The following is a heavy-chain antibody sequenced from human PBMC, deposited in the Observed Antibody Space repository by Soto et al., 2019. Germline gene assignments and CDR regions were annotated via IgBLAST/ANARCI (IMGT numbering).Heavy chain of an antibody. CDR3: ASSRDDPSSWYSGYYYYGMDV. CDR2: IIPIFGTA. J-gene: IGHJ6*02. CDR1: GGTFSSYA. D-gene: IGHD6-13*01. V-gene: IGHV1-69*13. Sequence: VASVKVSCKASGGTFSSYAISWVRQAPGQGLEWMGGIIPIFGTANYAQKFQGRVTITADESTSTAYMELSSLRSEDTAVYYCASSRDDPSSWYSGYYYYGMDVWGQGTTVTVSS.